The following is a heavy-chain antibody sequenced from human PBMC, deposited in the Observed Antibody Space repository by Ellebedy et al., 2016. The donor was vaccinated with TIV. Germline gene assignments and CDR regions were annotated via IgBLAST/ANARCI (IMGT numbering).Heavy chain of an antibody. D-gene: IGHD6-25*01. CDR1: GFTFRDYW. Sequence: GESLKISCAASGFTFRDYWMHWVRQAPGKGLVWVSRVNSYGTNTNYADSVKGRFTISRDNAKNTLYLQMNSLRAEDTAVYYCASPTAAAHSYGMDLWGQGTTVTVSS. J-gene: IGHJ6*02. CDR2: VNSYGTNT. V-gene: IGHV3-74*01. CDR3: ASPTAAAHSYGMDL.